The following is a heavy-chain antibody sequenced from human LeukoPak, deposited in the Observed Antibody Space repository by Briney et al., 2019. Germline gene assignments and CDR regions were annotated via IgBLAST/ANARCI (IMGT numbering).Heavy chain of an antibody. CDR1: GLTFRDAW. J-gene: IGHJ4*02. CDR3: VWMNTVHTLGF. D-gene: IGHD3-16*01. Sequence: PGGSLRLSCVVSGLTFRDAWLSWVRQAPGKGPEWIGRIVSKGAGGTTDYGAAVKGRFTISRDDSENTMYLQMSSLQTEDTAMYYCVWMNTVHTLGFWGQGTLVTVSS. V-gene: IGHV3-15*04. CDR2: IVSKGAGGTT.